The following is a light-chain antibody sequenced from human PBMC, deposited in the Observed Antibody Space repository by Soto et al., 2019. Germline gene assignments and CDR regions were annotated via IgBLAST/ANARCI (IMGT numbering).Light chain of an antibody. J-gene: IGKJ1*01. V-gene: IGKV1-39*01. Sequence: IPMTQSPSSLSASVEDRVIITCRASQSISSYLNWYQQKPGKAPKLLMYAASSLQSGVPSRFSGSGSGTDFTLTISSLHPEDFATYYCQQSFSTLWTFGQGTKVDIK. CDR1: QSISSY. CDR3: QQSFSTLWT. CDR2: AAS.